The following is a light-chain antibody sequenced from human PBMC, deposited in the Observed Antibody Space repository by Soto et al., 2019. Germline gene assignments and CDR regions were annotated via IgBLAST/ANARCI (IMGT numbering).Light chain of an antibody. CDR2: GAS. CDR1: QSIITF. CDR3: QQSYTTPYT. V-gene: IGKV1-39*01. Sequence: DLQMTQSPSSLSASLGDSVTIPCRASQSIITFLNWYQQKPGKAPNLLISGASTLHSGVPSRFSGSGSGTDFSLTISSLQPVDFATYYCQQSYTTPYTFGQGTKLEIK. J-gene: IGKJ2*01.